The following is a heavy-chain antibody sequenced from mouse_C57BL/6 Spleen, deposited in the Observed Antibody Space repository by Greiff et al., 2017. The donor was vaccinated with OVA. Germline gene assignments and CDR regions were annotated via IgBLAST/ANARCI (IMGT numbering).Heavy chain of an antibody. CDR1: GFTFSDYG. CDR2: ISSGSSTI. J-gene: IGHJ4*01. Sequence: EVKLVESGGGLVKPGGSLKLSCAASGFTFSDYGMHWVRQAPEKGLEWVAYISSGSSTIYYADTVKGGFTISRDNAKNTLFLQMTSLRSEDTAMYYCARESFLGMDYWGQGTSVTVSS. D-gene: IGHD2-10*02. CDR3: ARESFLGMDY. V-gene: IGHV5-17*01.